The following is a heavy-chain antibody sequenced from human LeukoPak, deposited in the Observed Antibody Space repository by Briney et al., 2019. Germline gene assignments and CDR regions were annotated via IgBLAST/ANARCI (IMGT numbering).Heavy chain of an antibody. CDR3: ASAPSDYGDYVGSVAYYYYYYMDV. D-gene: IGHD4-17*01. J-gene: IGHJ6*03. CDR2: IYSGGST. CDR1: GFTVSSNY. Sequence: GGSLRLSCAASGFTVSSNYMSWVRQAPGKGLERVSVIYSGGSTYYADSVKGRFTISRDNSKNTLYLQMNSLRAEDTAVYYCASAPSDYGDYVGSVAYYYYYYMDVWGKGTTVTVSS. V-gene: IGHV3-66*02.